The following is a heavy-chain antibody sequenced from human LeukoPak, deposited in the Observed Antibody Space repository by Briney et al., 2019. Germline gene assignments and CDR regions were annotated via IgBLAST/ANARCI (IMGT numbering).Heavy chain of an antibody. J-gene: IGHJ6*02. CDR1: GYTFTSYD. CDR3: ASYSSGWYAPYYGMDV. CDR2: MNPNSGNT. D-gene: IGHD6-19*01. V-gene: IGHV1-8*01. Sequence: ASVKVSCKASGYTFTSYDINWVRQATGQGLEWMGWMNPNSGNTGYAQKFQGRVTMTRNTSISTAYMELSSLRSEDTAVYYCASYSSGWYAPYYGMDVWGQGTTVTVSS.